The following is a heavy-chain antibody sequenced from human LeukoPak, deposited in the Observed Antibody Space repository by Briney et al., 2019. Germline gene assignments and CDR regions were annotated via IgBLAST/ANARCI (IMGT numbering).Heavy chain of an antibody. J-gene: IGHJ6*02. D-gene: IGHD3-22*01. V-gene: IGHV1-69*04. CDR1: GGTFSSYA. CDR2: IIPILGIA. CDR3: ARAPKPKVEETRKVQDSSGYYYFRYYYYGMDA. Sequence: GSSVKVSCKASGGTFSSYAISWVRQAPGQGLEWMGRIIPILGIANYAQKFQGRVTITADKSTSTAYMELSSLRSEDTAVYYCARAPKPKVEETRKVQDSSGYYYFRYYYYGMDAWGQGTTVTVSS.